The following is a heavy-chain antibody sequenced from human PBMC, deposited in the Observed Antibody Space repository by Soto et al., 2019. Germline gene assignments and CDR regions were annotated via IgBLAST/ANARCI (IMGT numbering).Heavy chain of an antibody. J-gene: IGHJ4*02. D-gene: IGHD2-15*01. Sequence: GGSLRLSCAASGFTFSSYAMHWVRQAPGKGLEWVAVISYDGSNKYYADSVKGRFTISRDNSKNTLYLQMNSLRAEDTAVYYCATTYCSGGYCFSSEYWGQGVLVTVSS. CDR2: ISYDGSNK. V-gene: IGHV3-30-3*01. CDR3: ATTYCSGGYCFSSEY. CDR1: GFTFSSYA.